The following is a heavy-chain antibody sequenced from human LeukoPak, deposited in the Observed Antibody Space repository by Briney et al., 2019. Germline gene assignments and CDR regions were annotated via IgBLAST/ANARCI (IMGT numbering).Heavy chain of an antibody. D-gene: IGHD6-19*01. Sequence: PSETLSLTCTVSGGSISSYYWSWIRQPPGKGLEWIGYIYYSGSTNYNPSLKSRVTISVDTSKNQFSLKLSSVTAADTAGYYCXXVGGSGWYLGSFDYWGQGTLVTVSS. CDR2: IYYSGST. CDR1: GGSISSYY. J-gene: IGHJ4*02. V-gene: IGHV4-59*01. CDR3: XXVGGSGWYLGSFDY.